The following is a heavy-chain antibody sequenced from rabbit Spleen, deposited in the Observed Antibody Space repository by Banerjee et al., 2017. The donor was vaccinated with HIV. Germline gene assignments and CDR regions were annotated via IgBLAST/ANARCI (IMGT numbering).Heavy chain of an antibody. D-gene: IGHD4-2*01. CDR3: ARDSAGREDFNL. Sequence: LVEYGGDLVQPGASLTLTCTASGFDFSNYNFMCWVRQAPGKGLEWIACMNSKNGENVYANWAKGRFTISMTSSTTVDLKMTSLTAADTATYFCARDSAGREDFNLWGQGTLVTVS. V-gene: IGHV1S40*01. J-gene: IGHJ4*01. CDR2: MNSKNGEN. CDR1: GFDFSNYNF.